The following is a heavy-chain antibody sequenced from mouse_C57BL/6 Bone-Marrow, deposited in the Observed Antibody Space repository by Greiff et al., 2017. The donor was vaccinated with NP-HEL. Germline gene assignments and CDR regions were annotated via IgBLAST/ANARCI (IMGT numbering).Heavy chain of an antibody. CDR2: IRSKSSNYAT. V-gene: IGHV10-3*01. Sequence: EVKVVESGGGLVQPKGSLKLSCAASGFTFNTYAMHWVRQAPGKGLEWVARIRSKSSNYATYYADSVKDRFTISRDDSQSMLYLQMNNLKTEDTAMYYCVRAGCYGSSYRAFFACWGQGTLVTVSA. D-gene: IGHD1-1*01. J-gene: IGHJ3*01. CDR1: GFTFNTYA. CDR3: VRAGCYGSSYRAFFAC.